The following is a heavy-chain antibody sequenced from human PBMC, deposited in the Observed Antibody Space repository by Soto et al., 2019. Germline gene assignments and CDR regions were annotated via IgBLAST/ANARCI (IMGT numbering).Heavy chain of an antibody. D-gene: IGHD5-12*01. CDR2: IYYSGST. CDR3: ARVKDGYNYRYFDY. CDR1: GGSISTYY. V-gene: IGHV4-59*01. J-gene: IGHJ4*02. Sequence: SETLSLTCTVSGGSISTYYWSWVRQPPGKGLEWIGYIYYSGSTNYNPSLKSRVTISVDTSKNQFSLKLSSVTAADTAVYYCARVKDGYNYRYFDYWGRGTLVTVSS.